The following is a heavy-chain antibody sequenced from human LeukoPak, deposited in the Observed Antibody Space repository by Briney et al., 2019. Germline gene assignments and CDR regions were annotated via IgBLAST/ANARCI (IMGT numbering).Heavy chain of an antibody. D-gene: IGHD2-15*01. Sequence: GGSLRLSCAASGFTFSSYGMHWVRQAPGKGLEWVAFIRYDGSNKYYADSVKGRFTISRDNPKNTLYLQMNSLRAEDTAGYYCAKEFKDIVVVVAASPPYGMDVWGQGTTVTVSS. CDR1: GFTFSSYG. CDR3: AKEFKDIVVVVAASPPYGMDV. CDR2: IRYDGSNK. J-gene: IGHJ6*02. V-gene: IGHV3-30*02.